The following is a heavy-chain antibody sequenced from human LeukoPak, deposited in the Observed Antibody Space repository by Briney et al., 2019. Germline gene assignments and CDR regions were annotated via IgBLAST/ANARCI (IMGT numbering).Heavy chain of an antibody. Sequence: ASVKVSCKASGYTFTGYYMHWVRQAPGQGLEWMGWTNPKSGGTNYAQKFQGRVTMTRDTSISTAYMELSRLRSDDTAVYYCARVSVGGYYMDVWGKGTTVTISS. CDR1: GYTFTGYY. CDR2: TNPKSGGT. CDR3: ARVSVGGYYMDV. V-gene: IGHV1-2*02. D-gene: IGHD3-16*01. J-gene: IGHJ6*03.